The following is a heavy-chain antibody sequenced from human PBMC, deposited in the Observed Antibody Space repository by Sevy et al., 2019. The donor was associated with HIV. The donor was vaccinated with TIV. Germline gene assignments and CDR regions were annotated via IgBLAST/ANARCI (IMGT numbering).Heavy chain of an antibody. CDR3: ARHGGGAARPAEFDY. Sequence: ASVKVSCKASGYTFTSYGISWVRQAPGQGLEWMGWISAYNGNTNYAQKLQGRVTMTTDTSTITAYMELRSLRSDDTAVYYCARHGGGAARPAEFDYWGQGTLVTVSS. CDR2: ISAYNGNT. CDR1: GYTFTSYG. V-gene: IGHV1-18*01. D-gene: IGHD6-6*01. J-gene: IGHJ4*02.